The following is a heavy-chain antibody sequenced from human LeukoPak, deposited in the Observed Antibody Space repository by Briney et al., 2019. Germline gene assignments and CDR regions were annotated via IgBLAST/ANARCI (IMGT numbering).Heavy chain of an antibody. J-gene: IGHJ4*02. CDR3: ARLREGLYHFDY. CDR1: GYTFTDYY. V-gene: IGHV1-2*02. CDR2: INPNSGGT. Sequence: ASVKVSCKASGYTFTDYYTQWMRQAPGQGLEWMGWINPNSGGTKYAQKLQGRVTMTRDTSISTAYMELSRLRSDDTAVYYCARLREGLYHFDYWGQGTLVSVSS. D-gene: IGHD3-16*02.